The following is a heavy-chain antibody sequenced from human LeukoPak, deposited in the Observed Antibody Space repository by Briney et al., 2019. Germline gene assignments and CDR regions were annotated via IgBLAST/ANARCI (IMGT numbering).Heavy chain of an antibody. CDR2: IYYSGST. V-gene: IGHV4-39*01. CDR3: AKQFHYYDSSGSLDY. CDR1: GGSISSSSYY. D-gene: IGHD3-22*01. Sequence: SETLSLTCTVSGGSISSSSYYWGWIRQPPGKGLEWIGSIYYSGSTYYNPSLKSRVTISVDTSKNQFSLKLSSVTAADTAVYYCAKQFHYYDSSGSLDYWGQGTLVTVSS. J-gene: IGHJ4*02.